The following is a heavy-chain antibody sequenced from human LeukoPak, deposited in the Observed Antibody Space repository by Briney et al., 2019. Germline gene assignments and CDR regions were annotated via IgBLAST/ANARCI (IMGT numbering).Heavy chain of an antibody. D-gene: IGHD4-17*01. CDR3: ARDPNGDYIGAFDM. CDR2: IRGGGSA. CDR1: GFTFSAYA. V-gene: IGHV3-23*01. Sequence: PGGSLRLSCTASGFTFSAYAMMWVRQAPGKGPEWVSAIRGGGSAFYADSVKGRLTISRDNSKYTLFLQMNSLRAEDTAVYYCARDPNGDYIGAFDMWGPGTMVTVSS. J-gene: IGHJ3*02.